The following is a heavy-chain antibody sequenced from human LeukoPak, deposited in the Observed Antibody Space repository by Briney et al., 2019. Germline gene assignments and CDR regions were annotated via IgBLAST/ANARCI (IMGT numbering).Heavy chain of an antibody. J-gene: IGHJ4*02. V-gene: IGHV4-30-4*01. CDR1: GGSISSGDYY. CDR3: ARAASAVAAYFDY. Sequence: SETLSLTCTVSGGSISSGDYYWSWIRQPPGKGLEWIGYIYYSGSTYYNPSLKSRVTISVDTSENQLSLKLSSVTAADTAVYYCARAASAVAAYFDYWGQGTLVTVSS. D-gene: IGHD6-19*01. CDR2: IYYSGST.